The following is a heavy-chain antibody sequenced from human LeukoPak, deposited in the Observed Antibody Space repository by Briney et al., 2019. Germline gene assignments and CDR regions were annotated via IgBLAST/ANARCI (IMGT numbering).Heavy chain of an antibody. J-gene: IGHJ5*02. V-gene: IGHV1-69*05. CDR2: IIPIFGTA. D-gene: IGHD1-7*01. CDR3: ARVLGYNWNYYNWFDP. Sequence: AASVKVSCKASGGTFSSYAISWVRQAPGQGLEWMGGIIPIFGTANYAQKFQGRVTITTDESTSTAYMELSSLRSEDTAVYYCARVLGYNWNYYNWFDPWGQGTLVTISS. CDR1: GGTFSSYA.